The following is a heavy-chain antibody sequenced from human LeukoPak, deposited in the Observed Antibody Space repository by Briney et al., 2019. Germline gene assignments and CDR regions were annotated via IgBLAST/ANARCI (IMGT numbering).Heavy chain of an antibody. CDR3: ASAPGGYYDSSGYLDY. CDR2: INPNSGGT. Sequence: ASVKVSCKASGYTFTGYYMHWVRQAPGQGLEWMGWINPNSGGTNYAQKFQGRVTMTRDTSISTAYMELSRLRSDDTAVYYCASAPGGYYDSSGYLDYWGQGTLVTVSS. V-gene: IGHV1-2*02. D-gene: IGHD3-22*01. J-gene: IGHJ4*02. CDR1: GYTFTGYY.